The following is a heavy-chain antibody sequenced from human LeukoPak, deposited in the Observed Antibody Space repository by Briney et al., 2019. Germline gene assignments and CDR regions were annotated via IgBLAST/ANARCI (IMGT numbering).Heavy chain of an antibody. V-gene: IGHV3-74*01. J-gene: IGHJ4*02. CDR3: ARRFDY. CDR2: VNNDGSGT. CDR1: GFTFTNYW. Sequence: PGGSLRLSCAASGFTFTNYWMHWVRQVPGKGLEWVSRVNNDGSGTSYADSVKGRFTVSRDDAKNSLYLQMDSLRAEDTAVYYCARRFDYWGQGTLVTVSS.